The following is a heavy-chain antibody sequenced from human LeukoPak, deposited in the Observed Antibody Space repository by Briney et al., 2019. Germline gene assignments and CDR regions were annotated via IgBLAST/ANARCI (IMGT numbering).Heavy chain of an antibody. CDR3: AVGQYSSGYDAFDI. CDR1: GYTFTSYG. J-gene: IGHJ3*02. V-gene: IGHV1-18*01. D-gene: IGHD6-19*01. CDR2: ISAYNGNT. Sequence: ASVTVSCTASGYTFTSYGISWVRQAPGQGLEWMGWISAYNGNTNYAQKLQGRVTMTTDTSTSTAYMELRSLRSDDTAVYYCAVGQYSSGYDAFDIWGQGTMVTVSS.